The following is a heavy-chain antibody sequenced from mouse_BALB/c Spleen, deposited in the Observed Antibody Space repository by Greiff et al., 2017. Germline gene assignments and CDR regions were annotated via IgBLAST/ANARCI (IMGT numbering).Heavy chain of an antibody. CDR3: ARDGNYAWFAY. CDR2: INPSSGYT. CDR1: GYTFTSYT. V-gene: IGHV1-4*01. J-gene: IGHJ3*01. D-gene: IGHD2-1*01. Sequence: VQLQQSGAELARPGASVKMSCKASGYTFTSYTMHWVKQRPGQGLEWIGYINPSSGYTNYNQKFKDKATLTADKSSSTAYMQLSSLTSEDSAVYYCARDGNYAWFAYWGQGTLVTVSA.